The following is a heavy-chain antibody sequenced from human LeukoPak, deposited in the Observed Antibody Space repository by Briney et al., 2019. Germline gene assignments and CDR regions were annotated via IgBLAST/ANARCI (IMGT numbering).Heavy chain of an antibody. CDR1: ICKRIYY. CDR3: ARDLYDSSGYYYEDY. CDR2: TCYCGTT. J-gene: IGHJ4*02. Sequence: ICKRIYYWGWISHPPGKGLEWIGCTCYCGTTHYTPSRKSRVTISVDTSKNQFSLKLSSVTAADTAVYYCARDLYDSSGYYYEDYWGQGTLVTVSS. V-gene: IGHV4-39*07. D-gene: IGHD3-22*01.